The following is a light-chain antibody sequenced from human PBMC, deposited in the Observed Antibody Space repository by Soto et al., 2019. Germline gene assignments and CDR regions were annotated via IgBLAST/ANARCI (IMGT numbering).Light chain of an antibody. CDR1: QSVSSN. J-gene: IGKJ1*01. Sequence: ETVMTQSPATLSVSPGERATLSCRASQSVSSNLAWYQQKPGQAPRLLIYGTSTRATGIPARFSGSGYGAEFTLTISSLQSEDFAVYYCQQYNNWPGTFGQGTKVEIK. V-gene: IGKV3-15*01. CDR3: QQYNNWPGT. CDR2: GTS.